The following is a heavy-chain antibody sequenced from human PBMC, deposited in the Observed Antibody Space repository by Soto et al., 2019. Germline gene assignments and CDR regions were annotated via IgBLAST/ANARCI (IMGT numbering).Heavy chain of an antibody. J-gene: IGHJ3*02. Sequence: PGGSLRLSCAASGFPFSSYYMHWVRQATGKGLEWVSAIGTAGDTYYPGSVKGRFTISRENAKNSLYLQMNSLRAEDTAVYYCARVGTGGSDDAFDIWGQGTMVTVSS. CDR3: ARVGTGGSDDAFDI. D-gene: IGHD7-27*01. V-gene: IGHV3-13*01. CDR1: GFPFSSYY. CDR2: IGTAGDT.